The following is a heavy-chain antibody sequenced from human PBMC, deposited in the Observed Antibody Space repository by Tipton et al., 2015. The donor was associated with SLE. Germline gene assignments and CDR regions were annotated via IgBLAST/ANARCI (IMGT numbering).Heavy chain of an antibody. V-gene: IGHV4-4*07. CDR2: ICCGGST. CDR1: GGSITNYY. CDR3: ARTAVLAAIMMDV. Sequence: TLSLTCTVSGGSITNYYWGWVRQPAGKGLEWIGRICCGGSTKYNPSLDSRVSLSVDASKDQFSLKLSSVTAADTAVYYCARTAVLAAIMMDVWGQGTTVTVSS. D-gene: IGHD3-3*02. J-gene: IGHJ6*02.